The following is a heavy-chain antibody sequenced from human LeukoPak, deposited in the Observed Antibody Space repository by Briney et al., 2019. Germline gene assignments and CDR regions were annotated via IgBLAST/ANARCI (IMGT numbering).Heavy chain of an antibody. CDR3: AKDVSWGSYIT. CDR1: GFTFSSHG. J-gene: IGHJ5*02. D-gene: IGHD3-16*01. CDR2: IRGDGVTT. Sequence: GGSLRLSCAASGFTFSSHGMNGVRQAPGKGLEWVSGIRGDGVTTYYADSVKGRFTISRDNSKNTLYLQMNSLRAEDTAVYYCAKDVSWGSYITWGQGTLVTVSS. V-gene: IGHV3-23*01.